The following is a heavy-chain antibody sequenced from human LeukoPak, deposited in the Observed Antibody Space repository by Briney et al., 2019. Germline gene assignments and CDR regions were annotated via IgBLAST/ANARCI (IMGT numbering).Heavy chain of an antibody. Sequence: SQTLSLTCATSGDSVSSNSGAWNWIRQSPSRGLEWLGRTYYRSEWYYDYAVSVKGRITINSDTSKNQFSLQLNFVTPEDTAVYYCARRTLMGHDAFDIWGQGTMVTVSS. CDR2: TYYRSEWYY. V-gene: IGHV6-1*01. D-gene: IGHD3-10*01. CDR1: GDSVSSNSGA. CDR3: ARRTLMGHDAFDI. J-gene: IGHJ3*02.